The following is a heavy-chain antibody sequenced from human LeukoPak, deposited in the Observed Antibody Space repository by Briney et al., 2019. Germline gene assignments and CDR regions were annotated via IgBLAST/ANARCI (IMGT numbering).Heavy chain of an antibody. CDR2: ISPDGSRT. CDR1: GFTFSTHW. Sequence: QPGGSLRLSRAASGFTFSTHWMHWVRQTPGKGLVWVSRISPDGSRTAYADSVKGRFTISRDNARDTLYLQLNSLGAEDTAVYYCARVSSLWSFDYWGQGTLVTVSS. V-gene: IGHV3-74*01. J-gene: IGHJ4*02. D-gene: IGHD3-10*01. CDR3: ARVSSLWSFDY.